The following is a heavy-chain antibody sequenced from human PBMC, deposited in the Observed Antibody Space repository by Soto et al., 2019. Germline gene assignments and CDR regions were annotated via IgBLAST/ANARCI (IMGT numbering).Heavy chain of an antibody. V-gene: IGHV1-2*02. D-gene: IGHD1-7*01. CDR1: GYTFKDYF. CDR2: INSNTGGT. Sequence: ASVKVSCKASGYTFKDYFLHWVRQAPGQGLEWMGWINSNTGGTNYAQKFQGRVTMTRDTPISTAYMELSRLTSDDTAVYHCARERVVTGTHQFDYWGQGTLVTVSS. J-gene: IGHJ4*02. CDR3: ARERVVTGTHQFDY.